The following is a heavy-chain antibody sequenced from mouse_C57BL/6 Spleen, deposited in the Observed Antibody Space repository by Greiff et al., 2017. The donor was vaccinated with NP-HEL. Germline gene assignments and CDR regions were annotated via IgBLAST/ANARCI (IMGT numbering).Heavy chain of an antibody. V-gene: IGHV1-80*01. CDR3: ERGGRLPRDYFDY. CDR1: GYAFSSYW. J-gene: IGHJ2*01. D-gene: IGHD2-12*01. CDR2: IYPGDGDT. Sequence: QVQLQQSGAELVKPGASVKISCKASGYAFSSYWMNWVKQRPGKGLEWIGQIYPGDGDTNYNGKFKGKATLTADKSSSTAYMQLSSLTSEDSAVYFCERGGRLPRDYFDYWGQGTTLTVSS.